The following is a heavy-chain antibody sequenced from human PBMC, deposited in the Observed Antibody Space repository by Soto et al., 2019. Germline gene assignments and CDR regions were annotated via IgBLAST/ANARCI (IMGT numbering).Heavy chain of an antibody. CDR2: IITYSGDK. Sequence: QVHLVQSGVEVKTPGAPVKVSCQASGYTFFTYGISWVRQAPGQGLEWMGWIITYSGDKKYAQKFQGRVTMTTDTSTTTAYLELRSLRSDDTAVYYCARHHGPTTSENWFDPWGQGSLVTVSS. J-gene: IGHJ5*02. D-gene: IGHD5-12*01. V-gene: IGHV1-18*01. CDR1: GYTFFTYG. CDR3: ARHHGPTTSENWFDP.